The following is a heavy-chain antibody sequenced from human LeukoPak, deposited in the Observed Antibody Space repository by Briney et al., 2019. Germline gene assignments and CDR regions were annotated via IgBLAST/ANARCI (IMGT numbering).Heavy chain of an antibody. V-gene: IGHV3-23*01. D-gene: IGHD6-13*01. Sequence: AGSLRLSCAASGFTFRSYAMSWVRQAPGKGQERVSATSSSGASTYYADSVKGRFTISRDNSKNTLYLQMNSLRDEDTAMYYCARGRSAAGPLHYCDYWGQGALVTVSS. CDR3: ARGRSAAGPLHYCDY. J-gene: IGHJ4*02. CDR1: GFTFRSYA. CDR2: TSSSGAST.